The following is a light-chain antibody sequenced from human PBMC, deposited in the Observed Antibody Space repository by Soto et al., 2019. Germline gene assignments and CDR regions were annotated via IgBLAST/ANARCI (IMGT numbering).Light chain of an antibody. V-gene: IGLV6-57*02. Sequence: NFMLTQPHSVSESPGKTVTISCTGSSGSIASNYVQWYQQRPGSAPTTVIYEDNQRPSGVPDRFSGSIDSSSNSASLTISGLKTEDEADYYCQSYDRSNQRVFGGGTKLPV. CDR1: SGSIASNY. J-gene: IGLJ2*01. CDR3: QSYDRSNQRV. CDR2: EDN.